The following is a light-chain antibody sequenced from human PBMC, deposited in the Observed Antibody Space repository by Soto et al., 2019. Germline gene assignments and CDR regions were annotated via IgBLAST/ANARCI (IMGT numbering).Light chain of an antibody. CDR1: QSFSSSY. CDR3: QQYHTSPIT. J-gene: IGKJ5*01. Sequence: ENVLTQSPGTRSLSPGDRATVSCRVSQSFSSSYLAWYQQKPGQAPRLLIYGASIRATGIPDRFSGSGSGTDFTLTISRLEPEDFAVYYCQQYHTSPITFGQGTRLEI. CDR2: GAS. V-gene: IGKV3-20*01.